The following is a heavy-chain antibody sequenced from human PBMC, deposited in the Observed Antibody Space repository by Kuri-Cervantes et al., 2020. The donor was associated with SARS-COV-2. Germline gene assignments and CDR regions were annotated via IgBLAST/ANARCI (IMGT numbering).Heavy chain of an antibody. V-gene: IGHV3-23*01. CDR3: ARDPPDYDYGDYLHY. J-gene: IGHJ4*02. CDR1: GFTFSSYA. Sequence: GGSLRLSCAASGFTFSSYAMHWVRQAPGKGLEWVSAISGSGGSTYYADSVKGRFTISRDNSKNTLYLQMNSLRAEDTAVYYCARDPPDYDYGDYLHYWGQGTLVTVSS. CDR2: ISGSGGST. D-gene: IGHD4-17*01.